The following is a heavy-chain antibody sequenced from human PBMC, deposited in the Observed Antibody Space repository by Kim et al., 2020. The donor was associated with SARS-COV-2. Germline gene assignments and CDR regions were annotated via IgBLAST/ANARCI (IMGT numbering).Heavy chain of an antibody. J-gene: IGHJ4*02. CDR3: ARDRGSGSPYYFDY. CDR1: GGSISSSTYY. V-gene: IGHV4-39*07. CDR2: IYYRGNA. D-gene: IGHD3-10*01. Sequence: SETLSLTCTVSGGSISSSTYYWGWIRQPPGKGLEWIASIYYRGNAYYNPSLKSRVTISVDTSKNQFSLKLSSVIAADTAVYYCARDRGSGSPYYFDYWGQGTLVTVSS.